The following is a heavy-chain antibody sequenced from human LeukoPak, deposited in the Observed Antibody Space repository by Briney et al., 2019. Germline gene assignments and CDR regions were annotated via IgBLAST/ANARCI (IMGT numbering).Heavy chain of an antibody. CDR1: GDSISNDNW. Sequence: SETLSLTCTVSGDSISNDNWWSWVRQPPGKGLEWIGEMYHSGRINYNPSLKSRVTMSVDTSKNQFSLKLSSVTAADTAVYYCARAKSHYGSGSISYYYYMDVWGKGTTVTISS. CDR2: MYHSGRI. V-gene: IGHV4-4*02. J-gene: IGHJ6*03. D-gene: IGHD3-10*01. CDR3: ARAKSHYGSGSISYYYYMDV.